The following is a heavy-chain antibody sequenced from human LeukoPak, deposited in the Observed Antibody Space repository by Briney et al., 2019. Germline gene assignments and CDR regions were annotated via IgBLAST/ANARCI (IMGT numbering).Heavy chain of an antibody. V-gene: IGHV3-21*01. D-gene: IGHD2-21*02. CDR3: ARGGPMYVVTNYFDY. CDR1: GFTFSSYS. Sequence: PGGSLRLSCAASGFTFSSYSMTWVRQAPGKGLEWVSSISSSSSYIYYADSVKGRFTISRDNAKNSLYLQMNSLRAEDTAVYYCARGGPMYVVTNYFDYWGQGTLVTVSS. J-gene: IGHJ4*02. CDR2: ISSSSSYI.